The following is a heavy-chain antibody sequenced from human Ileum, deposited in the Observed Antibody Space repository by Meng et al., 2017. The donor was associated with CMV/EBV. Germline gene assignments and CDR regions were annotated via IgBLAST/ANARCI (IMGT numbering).Heavy chain of an antibody. J-gene: IGHJ3*02. Sequence: GESLKISCVASGFTFSSYGMHWVRQAPGKGLEWVAFIRYDGRKKYYGDSVKGGFTISRANSNNTLYLHMKSLRAEDTAVYYCAPTAFSDIMTGAFDIWGQGTMVTVSS. D-gene: IGHD3-9*01. CDR2: IRYDGRKK. V-gene: IGHV3-30*02. CDR3: APTAFSDIMTGAFDI. CDR1: GFTFSSYG.